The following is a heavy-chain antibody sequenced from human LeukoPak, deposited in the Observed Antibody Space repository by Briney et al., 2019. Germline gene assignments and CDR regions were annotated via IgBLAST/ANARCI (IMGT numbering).Heavy chain of an antibody. CDR2: INPNSGDT. Sequence: WASVKVSCKASGYTFTGYYMHWVRQAPGQGLEWMGRINPNSGDTNYAQKFQGRVTMTRDTSISAAYMELSRLRSDDTAVYYCATARSGLLLDGFDIWGQGTMVTVSS. CDR1: GYTFTGYY. CDR3: ATARSGLLLDGFDI. D-gene: IGHD1-26*01. J-gene: IGHJ3*02. V-gene: IGHV1-2*06.